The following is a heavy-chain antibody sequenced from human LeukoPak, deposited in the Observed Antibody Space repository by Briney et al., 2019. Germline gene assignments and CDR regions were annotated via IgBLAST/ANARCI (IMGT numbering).Heavy chain of an antibody. V-gene: IGHV4-61*02. CDR2: IYTSGST. CDR1: GGSISSGSYY. CDR3: ARGRQDDSSGYPTDYFDY. J-gene: IGHJ4*02. D-gene: IGHD3-22*01. Sequence: PSQTLSLTCTVSGGSISSGSYYWSWIRQPAGKGLEWIGRIYTSGSTNYNPSLKSRVTISVDTSKNQFSLKLSSVTAADTAVYYCARGRQDDSSGYPTDYFDYWGQGTLVTVSS.